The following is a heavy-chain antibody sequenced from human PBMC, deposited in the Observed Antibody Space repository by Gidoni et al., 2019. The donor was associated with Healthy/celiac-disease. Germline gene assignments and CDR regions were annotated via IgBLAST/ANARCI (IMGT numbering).Heavy chain of an antibody. V-gene: IGHV3-9*01. CDR3: AKGVGNVYYYGMDV. D-gene: IGHD1-26*01. J-gene: IGHJ6*02. Sequence: EVQRVVSGGLWVQPGRSLSLPCAASGFTLHDYAMHWVRQAPGKGMEWVSGISWNSGSIGYADSVKGRFTISRDNAKNSLYLQMNSLRAEDTALYYCAKGVGNVYYYGMDVWGQGTTVTVSS. CDR2: ISWNSGSI. CDR1: GFTLHDYA.